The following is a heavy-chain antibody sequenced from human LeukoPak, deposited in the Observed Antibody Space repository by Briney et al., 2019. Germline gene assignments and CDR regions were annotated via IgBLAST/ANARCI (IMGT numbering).Heavy chain of an antibody. CDR3: ATTSSSYDY. CDR1: VYTLTELS. D-gene: IGHD6-13*01. V-gene: IGHV1-24*01. J-gene: IGHJ4*02. CDR2: FDPEDGET. Sequence: ASVTVSFTVSVYTLTELSMHWVRQAPGKGLEWMGGFDPEDGETIYAQKFQGRVTMTEDTSTDTAYMELSSLRSEDTAVYYCATTSSSYDYWGQGTLVTVSS.